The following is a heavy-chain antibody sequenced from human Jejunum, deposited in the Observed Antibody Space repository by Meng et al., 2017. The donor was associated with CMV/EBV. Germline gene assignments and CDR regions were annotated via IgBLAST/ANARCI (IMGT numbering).Heavy chain of an antibody. CDR3: AMLSRGYCDRDTCRGAVDI. J-gene: IGHJ3*02. V-gene: IGHV1-18*01. Sequence: WVRQAPGQGLEWVAWISAYNGNPTYAEKFQGRVIVTIDTSTITADMELRNLRSDDTAVYYCAMLSRGYCDRDTCRGAVDIWGQGTMVTVSS. CDR2: ISAYNGNP. D-gene: IGHD2-21*02.